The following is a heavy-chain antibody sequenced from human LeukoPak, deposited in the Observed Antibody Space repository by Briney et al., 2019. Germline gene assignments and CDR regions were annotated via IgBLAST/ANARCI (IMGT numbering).Heavy chain of an antibody. Sequence: PGGSLRLSCAASGFTFNSYAMHWVRQAPGKGLEWVAVISYDGSSKDYADSVKGRFTISRDNSKNTLYLQMNSLRAEDTAVYYCAKDRRSWYEVGKCYWGQGTLITVSS. D-gene: IGHD6-13*01. J-gene: IGHJ4*02. CDR1: GFTFNSYA. CDR2: ISYDGSSK. V-gene: IGHV3-30-3*01. CDR3: AKDRRSWYEVGKCY.